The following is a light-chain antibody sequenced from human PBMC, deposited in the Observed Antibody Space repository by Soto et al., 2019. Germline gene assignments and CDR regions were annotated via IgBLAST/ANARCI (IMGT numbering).Light chain of an antibody. CDR3: CSYAGTSSYV. CDR2: DVS. CDR1: SSNVCGYNF. V-gene: IGLV2-11*01. J-gene: IGLJ1*01. Sequence: QSVLTQPRSVSGSPGQSVTISCTGTSSNVCGYNFVSWYQQYPGKAPTLILYDVSKRPSRVPDRFSGSKSGNTASLTIAGLQAEDEADYYCCSYAGTSSYVFGSGTKLTVL.